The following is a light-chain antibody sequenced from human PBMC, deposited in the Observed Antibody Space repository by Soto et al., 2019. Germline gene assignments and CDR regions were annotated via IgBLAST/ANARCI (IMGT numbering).Light chain of an antibody. J-gene: IGKJ1*01. CDR2: ETS. V-gene: IGKV1-5*03. CDR1: QSISRW. Sequence: DVQMTQSPSTLSASIGDRVTITCRASQSISRWLAWYQQKPGQSPKLLIYETSSLEDGVPSRFTGSGSGTEFSLTITSLQPDDFATYYCQQYKDYWTFGQGTKVDIK. CDR3: QQYKDYWT.